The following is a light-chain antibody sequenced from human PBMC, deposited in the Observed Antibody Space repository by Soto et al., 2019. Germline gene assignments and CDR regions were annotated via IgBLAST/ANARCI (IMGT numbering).Light chain of an antibody. Sequence: QSVLTQPASVSGSPGQSITISCTGTSSDVGAYNFVSWHQQRPGKAPKLMIYNVYDRPSGISYRFSGSKSGNTASLTISGLQGEDEADYYCSAYTVSRTYVFGTGTKVTVL. V-gene: IGLV2-14*03. J-gene: IGLJ1*01. CDR2: NVY. CDR1: SSDVGAYNF. CDR3: SAYTVSRTYV.